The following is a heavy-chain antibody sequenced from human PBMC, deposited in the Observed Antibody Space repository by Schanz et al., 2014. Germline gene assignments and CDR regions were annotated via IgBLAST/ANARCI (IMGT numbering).Heavy chain of an antibody. D-gene: IGHD3-3*01. CDR2: IKQDGSEK. Sequence: AQLVESGGGVVQPGRSLRLSCVASGFTFISYDIHWVRQAPGKGLEWVANIKQDGSEKYYVDSVKGRFTISRDNAKNSLYLQMNSLTAEDTAVYYCARGVRIDYWGQGVRVIVSS. J-gene: IGHJ4*02. V-gene: IGHV3-7*01. CDR1: GFTFISYD. CDR3: ARGVRIDY.